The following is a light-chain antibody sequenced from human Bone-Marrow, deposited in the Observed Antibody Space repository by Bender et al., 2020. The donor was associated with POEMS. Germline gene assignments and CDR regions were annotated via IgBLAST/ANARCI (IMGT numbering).Light chain of an antibody. Sequence: QSVLTQPPSASGTPGQRVIISCSGSSSNIVTNPVNWYQHLPGTAPKVLIYNTNQRPSGVPDRFSGSKSGTSASLAISALQSEDEGDYYCAPWQDRLNGWVFVGGAKLAVL. CDR1: SSNIVTNP. J-gene: IGLJ3*02. CDR3: APWQDRLNGWV. V-gene: IGLV1-44*01. CDR2: NTN.